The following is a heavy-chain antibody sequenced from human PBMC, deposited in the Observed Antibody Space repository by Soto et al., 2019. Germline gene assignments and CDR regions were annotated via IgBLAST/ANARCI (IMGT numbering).Heavy chain of an antibody. V-gene: IGHV4-31*03. Sequence: QVQLQESGPGLVKPSQTLSLTCTVSGGSISSSGYYWSWIRQHPGKGLEWIGYIYYSGSTYYNPSLKSRVTISIDTPKNQFSLKLSSVTAADTAVYYCARHASLSYCGGDCAPGYFQHWGQGTLVTVSS. D-gene: IGHD2-21*02. CDR2: IYYSGST. CDR3: ARHASLSYCGGDCAPGYFQH. J-gene: IGHJ1*01. CDR1: GGSISSSGYY.